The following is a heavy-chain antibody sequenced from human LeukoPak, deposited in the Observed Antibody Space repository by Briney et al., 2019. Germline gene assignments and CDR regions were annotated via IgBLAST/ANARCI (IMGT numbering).Heavy chain of an antibody. V-gene: IGHV3-73*01. J-gene: IGHJ5*02. CDR1: FSPSGLS. D-gene: IGHD3-3*01. CDR2: IDKKDKGYATAT. Sequence: FSPSGLSIEWDRQSSGKGLEWVGQIDKKDKGYATATAYAASVKGRFTISRDDSFNPALLQMKSLKTEDTALYFWRGDRRTYNWSGPCGQGSLVTVSS. CDR3: RGDRRTYNWSGP.